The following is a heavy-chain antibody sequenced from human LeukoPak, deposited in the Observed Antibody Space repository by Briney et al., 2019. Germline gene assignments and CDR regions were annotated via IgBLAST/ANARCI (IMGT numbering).Heavy chain of an antibody. CDR2: ISSSGSTI. J-gene: IGHJ4*02. CDR1: GFPFSSYG. D-gene: IGHD1-14*01. CDR3: ARVGSITGSSFDY. V-gene: IGHV3-48*03. Sequence: GGSLSLSCAASGFPFSSYGMNWVRQAPGKGLEWVSYISSSGSTIYYADSVKGRFTISRDNAKNSLYLQMNSLRAEDTAVYYCARVGSITGSSFDYWGQGTLVTVSS.